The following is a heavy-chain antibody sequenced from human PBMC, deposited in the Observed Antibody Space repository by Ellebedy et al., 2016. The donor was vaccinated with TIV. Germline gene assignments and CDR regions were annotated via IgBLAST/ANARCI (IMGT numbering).Heavy chain of an antibody. CDR3: ADDPWGVGPAFDI. CDR1: GLTFSNNA. J-gene: IGHJ3*02. V-gene: IGHV3-23*01. CDR2: ISDSGSST. D-gene: IGHD1-26*01. Sequence: PGGSLRLSCAASGLTFSNNAMSWVRQAPGKGLEWVSGISDSGSSTYYADSVKGRFTISRDNSKNTLYLRMDSLRVEDTAIYYCADDPWGVGPAFDIWGQGTVVTVSS.